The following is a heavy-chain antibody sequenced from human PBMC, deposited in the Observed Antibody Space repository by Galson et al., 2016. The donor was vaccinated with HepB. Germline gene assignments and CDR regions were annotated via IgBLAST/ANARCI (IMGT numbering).Heavy chain of an antibody. Sequence: SLRLSCAASGFTFISFAMSWVRQAPGKGLPWVSSIYGGGNDPSYADSVKGRLTISRDNSKSTLYLQMNSLRAEDTAVYYCAKDRGMEHHDYHFDFWGQGAQVTVSS. CDR2: IYGGGNDP. V-gene: IGHV3-23*03. J-gene: IGHJ4*02. D-gene: IGHD3-16*01. CDR1: GFTFISFA. CDR3: AKDRGMEHHDYHFDF.